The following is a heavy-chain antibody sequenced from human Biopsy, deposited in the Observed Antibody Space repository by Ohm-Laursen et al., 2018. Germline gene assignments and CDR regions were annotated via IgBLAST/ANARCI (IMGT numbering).Heavy chain of an antibody. D-gene: IGHD3-9*01. J-gene: IGHJ6*02. CDR3: APQTPRDPAILTGGYHYDIAV. CDR2: MNPNSGKT. V-gene: IGHV1-8*01. CDR1: GYTFISYD. Sequence: ASVKVSCKASGYTFISYDIDWVRQATGQGLEWMGWMNPNSGKTGYAQKFQGRVTMTTNTSVNTAYMELSSLRSEDTAIYYCAPQTPRDPAILTGGYHYDIAVWGQGTTVTVSS.